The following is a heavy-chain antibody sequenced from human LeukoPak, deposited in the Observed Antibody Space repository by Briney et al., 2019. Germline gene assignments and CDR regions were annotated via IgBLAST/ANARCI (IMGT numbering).Heavy chain of an antibody. D-gene: IGHD3-3*01. J-gene: IGHJ3*02. CDR3: ARESPGYYDFWSGYYEKAFDI. CDR2: IYYSGST. Sequence: SETLSLTCTVSGGSISSYYWSWIRQPPGKGLEWIGYIYYSGSTNYNPSLKSRVTISVDTSKNQFSLKLSSVTAADTAVYYCARESPGYYDFWSGYYEKAFDIWGQGTMVTVSS. CDR1: GGSISSYY. V-gene: IGHV4-59*12.